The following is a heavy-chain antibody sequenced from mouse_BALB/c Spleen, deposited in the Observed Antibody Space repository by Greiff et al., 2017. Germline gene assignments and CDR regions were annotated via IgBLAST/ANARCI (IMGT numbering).Heavy chain of an antibody. V-gene: IGHV5-17*02. Sequence: EVKLMESGGGLVQPGGSRKLSCAASGFTFSSFGMHWVRQAPEKGLEWVAYISSGSSTIYYADTVKGRFTISRDNPKNTLFLQMTSLRSEDTAMYYCARNLLLGAMDYWGQGTSVTVSS. CDR3: ARNLLLGAMDY. D-gene: IGHD1-1*01. CDR2: ISSGSSTI. CDR1: GFTFSSFG. J-gene: IGHJ4*01.